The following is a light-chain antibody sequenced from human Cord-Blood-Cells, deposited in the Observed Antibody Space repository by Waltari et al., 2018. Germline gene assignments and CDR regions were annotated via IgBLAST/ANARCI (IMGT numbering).Light chain of an antibody. CDR2: DVS. Sequence: QSALTQPRSVSGSPGQSVTISCTGTRRDAGGYNYVSWYQQHPGKAPKLMIYDVSKRPAGVPVRFSGSKSGNTTSLTISGLQAEDDADYYGCSYAGSDTFVFGTGTKVTVL. J-gene: IGLJ1*01. CDR3: CSYAGSDTFV. V-gene: IGLV2-11*02. CDR1: RRDAGGYNY.